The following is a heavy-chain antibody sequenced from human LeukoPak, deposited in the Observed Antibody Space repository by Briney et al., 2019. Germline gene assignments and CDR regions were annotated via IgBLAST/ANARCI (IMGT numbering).Heavy chain of an antibody. J-gene: IGHJ4*02. V-gene: IGHV4-31*03. D-gene: IGHD6-6*01. Sequence: SETLSLTCTVSGGSINSGGYYWSWIRQHPGKGLEWIGYIYYSGSTYYNPSLKSRVTISVDTSKNQFSLNLSSVTAADTAVYYCAREGRDADPRVSDYWGQGTLVTVSS. CDR3: AREGRDADPRVSDY. CDR2: IYYSGST. CDR1: GGSINSGGYY.